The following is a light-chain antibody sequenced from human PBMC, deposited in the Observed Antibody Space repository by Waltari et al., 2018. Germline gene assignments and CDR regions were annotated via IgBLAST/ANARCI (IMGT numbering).Light chain of an antibody. CDR2: GAS. J-gene: IGKJ1*01. CDR3: QHYVRLPVT. Sequence: EIVLTQSPVTLSLSPGERATLSCGASQSVSRALAWYQQKPGQAPRLLIYGASIRATGIPDRFSGSGSGTDFSLTINRLEPEDFTVYYCQHYVRLPVTFGQGTKVEMK. CDR1: QSVSRA. V-gene: IGKV3-20*01.